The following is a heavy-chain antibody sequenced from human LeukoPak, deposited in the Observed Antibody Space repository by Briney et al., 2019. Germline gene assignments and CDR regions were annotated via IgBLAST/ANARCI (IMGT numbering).Heavy chain of an antibody. CDR3: AREDGYSSSWYSDY. J-gene: IGHJ4*02. D-gene: IGHD6-13*01. CDR2: KSSTRIYT. Sequence: GGSLRLSCAASGFTFSDYYMSWIRQAPGKGLEWVSDKSSTRIYTNYADSVKGRFTISRDNSKNSLYLQMNSLRAEDTAVYYCAREDGYSSSWYSDYWGQGTLVTVSS. V-gene: IGHV3-11*05. CDR1: GFTFSDYY.